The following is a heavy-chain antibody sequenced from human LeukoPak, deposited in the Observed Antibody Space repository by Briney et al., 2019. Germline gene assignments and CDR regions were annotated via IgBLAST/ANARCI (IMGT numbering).Heavy chain of an antibody. CDR1: GYTFTSYY. CDR2: INPSGGST. CDR3: ARDLWGLHDYGDYGGLVDY. Sequence: ASVKVSCKASGYTFTSYYMHWVRQAPGQGLEWMGIINPSGGSTSYAQKFQGRVTMTRDTSTSTVYMELSSLRSEDTAVYYCARDLWGLHDYGDYGGLVDYWGQGTPVTVSS. V-gene: IGHV1-46*01. D-gene: IGHD4-17*01. J-gene: IGHJ4*02.